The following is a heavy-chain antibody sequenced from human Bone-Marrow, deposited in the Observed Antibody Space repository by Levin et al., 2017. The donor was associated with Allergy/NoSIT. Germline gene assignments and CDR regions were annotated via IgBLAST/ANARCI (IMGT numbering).Heavy chain of an antibody. V-gene: IGHV1-69*02. D-gene: IGHD3-9*01. J-gene: IGHJ3*02. CDR3: ARADILTGYSPGPI. CDR2: IIPILGIA. CDR1: GGTFSSYT. Sequence: ASVKVSCKASGGTFSSYTISWVRQAPGQGLEWMGRIIPILGIANYAQKFQGRVTITADKSTSTAYMELSSLRSEDTAVYYCARADILTGYSPGPIWGQGTMVTVSS.